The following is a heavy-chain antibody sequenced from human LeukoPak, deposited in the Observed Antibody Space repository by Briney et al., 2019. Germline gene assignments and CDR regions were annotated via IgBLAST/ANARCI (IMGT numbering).Heavy chain of an antibody. V-gene: IGHV3-30*03. CDR2: ISYDGSNK. CDR3: ARAELGYSSSSDGYYFDY. J-gene: IGHJ4*02. D-gene: IGHD6-6*01. CDR1: GFTFSSYG. Sequence: PGRSLRLSCAASGFTFSSYGMHWVRQAPGKGLEWVAVISYDGSNKYYADSVKGRFTISRDNSKNTLYLQMNSLRAEDTAVYYCARAELGYSSSSDGYYFDYWGQGTLVTVSS.